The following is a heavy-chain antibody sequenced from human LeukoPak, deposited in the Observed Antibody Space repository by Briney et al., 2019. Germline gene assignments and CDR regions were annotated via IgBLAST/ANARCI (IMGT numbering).Heavy chain of an antibody. CDR1: GGSISGYY. V-gene: IGHV4-59*08. Sequence: SETLSLTCNVSGGSISGYYWSWIRQPPGKGLEWIGYIYYSGSTNYNPSLKSRVTISVDTSKNQFSLKLSSVTAADTAVYYCARRNGCYYYGMDVWGQGTTVTVSS. D-gene: IGHD3-3*01. J-gene: IGHJ6*02. CDR2: IYYSGST. CDR3: ARRNGCYYYGMDV.